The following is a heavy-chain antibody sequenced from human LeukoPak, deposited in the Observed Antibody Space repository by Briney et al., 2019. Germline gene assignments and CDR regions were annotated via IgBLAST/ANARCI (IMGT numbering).Heavy chain of an antibody. D-gene: IGHD2-2*01. J-gene: IGHJ5*02. CDR3: VKEGDCSSSSCSTNWLDP. CDR1: GFTFSSYA. Sequence: PGGSLRLSCSASGFTFSSYAMHWVRQAPGKGLEYVSAISSNGSSTYYADSVKGRFTISSDNSKKTLYLQMSSLRAEETAVYYCVKEGDCSSSSCSTNWLDPWGQGAMVTVCS. CDR2: ISSNGSST. V-gene: IGHV3-64D*06.